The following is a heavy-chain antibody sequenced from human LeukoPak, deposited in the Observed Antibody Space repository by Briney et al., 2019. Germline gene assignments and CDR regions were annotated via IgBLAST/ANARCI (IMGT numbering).Heavy chain of an antibody. Sequence: GESLKISCKGSGYSFTSYWIGWVRQMPGKGLECMGIIYPGDSDTRYSPSFQGQVTISADKSISTAYLQWSSLKASDTAMYYCARHKTRWLQLDAFDIWGQGTMVTVSS. D-gene: IGHD5-24*01. V-gene: IGHV5-51*01. J-gene: IGHJ3*02. CDR2: IYPGDSDT. CDR3: ARHKTRWLQLDAFDI. CDR1: GYSFTSYW.